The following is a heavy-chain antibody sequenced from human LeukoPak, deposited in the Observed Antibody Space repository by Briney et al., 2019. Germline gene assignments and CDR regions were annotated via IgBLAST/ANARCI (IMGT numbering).Heavy chain of an antibody. D-gene: IGHD6-13*01. CDR3: ARGGLLRTYSSSWYLLSY. V-gene: IGHV3-7*05. J-gene: IGHJ4*02. Sequence: GGSLRLSCAASGFTFSTYWMSWVRQAPGKGLEWVANINQDGNEKYYVGSVKGRFTISRDNAKNSLYLQMNSLRVEDTAVYYCARGGLLRTYSSSWYLLSYWGQGTLVTVSS. CDR2: INQDGNEK. CDR1: GFTFSTYW.